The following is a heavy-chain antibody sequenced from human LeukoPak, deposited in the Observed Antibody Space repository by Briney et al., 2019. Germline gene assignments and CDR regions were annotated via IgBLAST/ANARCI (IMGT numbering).Heavy chain of an antibody. CDR2: ISYDGSKK. D-gene: IGHD2-15*01. Sequence: PGGSLRLSCAASGFTFSSYGMHWVRLAPGRGLEWVAVISYDGSKKYCADSVKGRFTISRDNSKNTLYLQMNSPRAEDTAVYYCAKSGLNRFDYWGQGTLVTVSS. CDR1: GFTFSSYG. V-gene: IGHV3-30*18. CDR3: AKSGLNRFDY. J-gene: IGHJ4*02.